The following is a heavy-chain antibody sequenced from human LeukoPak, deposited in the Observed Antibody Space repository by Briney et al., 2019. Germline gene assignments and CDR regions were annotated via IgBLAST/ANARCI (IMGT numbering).Heavy chain of an antibody. CDR3: TTDGAYNWNDVAWFDP. J-gene: IGHJ5*02. V-gene: IGHV3-15*01. Sequence: GGSLRLACAASGFTFSNAWMSWVRQAPGKGLEWGVRIKSKTDGGTTDYAAPVKGRFTISRDDSKNTLYLQMNSLKSEEPAVDYCTTDGAYNWNDVAWFDPWGQGTLVTVSS. CDR2: IKSKTDGGTT. D-gene: IGHD1-1*01. CDR1: GFTFSNAW.